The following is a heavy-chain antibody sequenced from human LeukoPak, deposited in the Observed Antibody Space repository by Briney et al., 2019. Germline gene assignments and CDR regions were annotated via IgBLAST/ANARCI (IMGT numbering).Heavy chain of an antibody. Sequence: PSETLSLTCSVSGVSISIGSYYWGWIRQPPGMGLEWIGIIYHNGNTNYNPSLKSRVTISADTSRNQFSLRMDSVTAADTAVYYCARLWDSTGLYFYYYMDVWGEGTTVTVSS. J-gene: IGHJ6*03. V-gene: IGHV4-39*01. CDR2: IYHNGNT. D-gene: IGHD2/OR15-2a*01. CDR3: ARLWDSTGLYFYYYMDV. CDR1: GVSISIGSYY.